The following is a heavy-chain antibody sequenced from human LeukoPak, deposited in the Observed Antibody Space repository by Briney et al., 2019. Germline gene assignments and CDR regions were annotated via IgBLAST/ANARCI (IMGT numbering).Heavy chain of an antibody. Sequence: GGSLRLSCAASGFTLSSYAMSWVRQAPGKGLEWVSAVSGSGSSTYYADSVKGRFTISRDNSKNTLYLQMNSLRAEDTAVYYCGEDMGVPAAMVDYWGQGTLVTVSS. J-gene: IGHJ4*02. V-gene: IGHV3-23*01. D-gene: IGHD2-2*01. CDR3: GEDMGVPAAMVDY. CDR2: VSGSGSST. CDR1: GFTLSSYA.